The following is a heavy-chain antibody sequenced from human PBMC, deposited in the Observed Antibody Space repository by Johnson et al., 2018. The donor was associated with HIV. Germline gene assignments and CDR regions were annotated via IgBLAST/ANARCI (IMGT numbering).Heavy chain of an antibody. CDR2: INSDGSST. CDR3: ARGAWSYCGGDCYGYPPDAFDI. CDR1: GFTFSSYW. V-gene: IGHV3-74*01. J-gene: IGHJ3*02. D-gene: IGHD2-21*02. Sequence: MQLVESGGGLVQPGGSLRLSCAASGFTFSSYWMHWVRQAPGKGLVWVSRINSDGSSTRYADSVKGRFTVSRDTAKNKLYLQMNSLRAEDTAVYYCARGAWSYCGGDCYGYPPDAFDIWGQGTMVTVSS.